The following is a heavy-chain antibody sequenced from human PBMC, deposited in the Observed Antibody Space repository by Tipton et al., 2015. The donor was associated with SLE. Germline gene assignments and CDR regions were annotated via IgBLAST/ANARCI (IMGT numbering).Heavy chain of an antibody. Sequence: SLRLSCAASGFTFSSYAMHWVRHAPGQGLEWVAYLQHGAATKYYADSVKGRFTISRDNSKDTLYLQMNSLRGDDTALYYCAKGCGDACFYLDRWGQGTLVNITS. D-gene: IGHD2-21*02. CDR2: LQHGAATK. J-gene: IGHJ4*02. V-gene: IGHV3-30*02. CDR3: AKGCGDACFYLDR. CDR1: GFTFSSYA.